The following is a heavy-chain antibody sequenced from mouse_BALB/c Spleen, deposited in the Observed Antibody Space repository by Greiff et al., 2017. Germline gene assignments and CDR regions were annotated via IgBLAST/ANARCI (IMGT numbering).Heavy chain of an antibody. Sequence: EVKLLESGGGLVKPGGSLKLSCAASGFTFSSYAMPWVRQTPEKGLEWVASISSGGSTYYTDSVKGRITICTDNARNILYMQMSSLRSEDTAMYYCARGRGYRYDCYFDVWGEGTTVTVSA. CDR2: ISSGGST. J-gene: IGHJ1*01. CDR1: GFTFSSYA. CDR3: ARGRGYRYDCYFDV. D-gene: IGHD2-14*01. V-gene: IGHV5-6-5*01.